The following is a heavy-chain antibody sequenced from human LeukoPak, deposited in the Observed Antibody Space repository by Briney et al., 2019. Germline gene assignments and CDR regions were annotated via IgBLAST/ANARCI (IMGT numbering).Heavy chain of an antibody. D-gene: IGHD2-8*01. CDR1: GYTFTGYY. CDR3: ARSAEHCNNGVCFTDYYMDV. Sequence: GAVKVSCKASGYTFTGYYMHSVRQAPGQGLEWRGRIKPNSGDTNFAQTLQGRVTMTRDTSLTTAYMELSSLTSDDTAVYFCARSAEHCNNGVCFTDYYMDVWGKGTTVTVSS. CDR2: IKPNSGDT. V-gene: IGHV1-2*06. J-gene: IGHJ6*03.